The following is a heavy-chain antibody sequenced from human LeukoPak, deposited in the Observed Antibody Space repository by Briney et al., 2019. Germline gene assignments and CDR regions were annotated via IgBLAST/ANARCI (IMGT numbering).Heavy chain of an antibody. CDR3: ARLSYADAFDI. CDR2: INHSGST. V-gene: IGHV4-34*01. D-gene: IGHD2-8*01. CDR1: GGSFSGYY. Sequence: SETLSPTCAVYGGSFSGYYWSWIRQPPGKGLEWIGEINHSGSTNYNPSLKSRVTISVDTSKNQFSLKLSSVTAADTAVYYCARLSYADAFDIWGQGTMVTVSS. J-gene: IGHJ3*02.